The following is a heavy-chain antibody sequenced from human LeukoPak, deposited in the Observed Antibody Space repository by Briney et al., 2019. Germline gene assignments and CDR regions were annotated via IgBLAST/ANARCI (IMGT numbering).Heavy chain of an antibody. CDR2: INTRSRT. J-gene: IGHJ3*02. CDR1: GFAFSTYS. V-gene: IGHV3-21*01. D-gene: IGHD2-2*01. Sequence: GGSMRLASAASGFAFSTYSMNWVRQAPGNVLEWVAAINTRSRTYYADSVKGRFTMSRDNAKNSLYVQMNSLRVEDTAVYYCARETGCSSTSCYGEAFDTWGQGTMVTVSS. CDR3: ARETGCSSTSCYGEAFDT.